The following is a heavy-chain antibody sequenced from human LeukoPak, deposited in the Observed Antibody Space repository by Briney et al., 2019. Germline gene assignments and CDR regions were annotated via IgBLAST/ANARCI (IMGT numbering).Heavy chain of an antibody. CDR2: INPSGGST. Sequence: GASVKVSCKASGYTFTSYYMHWVRQAPGQGLEWMGIINPSGGSTSYAQKFQGRVTMTRDTSTSTVYMELSSLRSEDTAVYYCARDEEPYYYDSSGYTIDYWGQGTLVTVSS. D-gene: IGHD3-22*01. J-gene: IGHJ4*02. CDR3: ARDEEPYYYDSSGYTIDY. CDR1: GYTFTSYY. V-gene: IGHV1-46*01.